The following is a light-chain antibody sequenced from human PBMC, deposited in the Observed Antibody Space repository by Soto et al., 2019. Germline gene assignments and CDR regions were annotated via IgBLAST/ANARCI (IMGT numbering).Light chain of an antibody. Sequence: EIVMTQSPGTLSLSPGETATLSCRASQSVDSSYLAWYQQKPGQAPRLLVYGISTRATDIPARFSGSGSGTEFTLTISSLQSEDFGIYYCQQHSKWPITFGQGTRLEIK. CDR3: QQHSKWPIT. CDR2: GIS. J-gene: IGKJ5*01. V-gene: IGKV3-15*01. CDR1: QSVDSSY.